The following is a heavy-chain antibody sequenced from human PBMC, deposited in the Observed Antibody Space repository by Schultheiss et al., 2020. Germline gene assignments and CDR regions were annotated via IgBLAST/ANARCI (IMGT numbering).Heavy chain of an antibody. CDR3: ARDLSKSDFDIYYYYYGMDV. D-gene: IGHD3-9*01. CDR1: GGSISSYY. Sequence: SETLSLTCTVSGGSISSYYWSWIRQPAGKGLEWIGRIYTSGSTNYNPSLKSRVTMSVDTSKNQFSLKLSSVTAADTAVYYCARDLSKSDFDIYYYYYGMDVWGQGTTVTVSS. CDR2: IYTSGST. J-gene: IGHJ6*02. V-gene: IGHV4-4*07.